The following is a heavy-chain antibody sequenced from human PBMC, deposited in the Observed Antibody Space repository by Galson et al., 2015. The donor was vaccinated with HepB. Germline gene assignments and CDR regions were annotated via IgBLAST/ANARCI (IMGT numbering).Heavy chain of an antibody. V-gene: IGHV3-21*01. CDR2: ISNSGNYI. CDR3: ARGIGAFELVY. CDR1: GFNVSGYF. D-gene: IGHD3-9*01. Sequence: SLRLSCAASGFNVSGYFMTWVRQAPGQGLEWVSSISNSGNYIYEPDSVKGRFTISRDNAKNSLYLQMNSLRVGDTAVYYCARGIGAFELVYWGQGTLVTVSS. J-gene: IGHJ4*02.